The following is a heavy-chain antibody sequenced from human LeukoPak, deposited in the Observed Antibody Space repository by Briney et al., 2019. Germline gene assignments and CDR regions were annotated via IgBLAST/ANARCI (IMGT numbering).Heavy chain of an antibody. V-gene: IGHV1-18*01. J-gene: IGHJ6*02. CDR3: ARDAARLGIHRNYYYYGMDV. CDR1: GYTFTSYG. CDR2: VSAYNGNT. D-gene: IGHD7-27*01. Sequence: GASVKVSCKASGYTFTSYGISWVRQAPGQGLEWMGWVSAYNGNTNYAQKLQGRVTMTTDTSTSTAYMELRSLRSDDTAVYYCARDAARLGIHRNYYYYGMDVWGQGTTVTVSS.